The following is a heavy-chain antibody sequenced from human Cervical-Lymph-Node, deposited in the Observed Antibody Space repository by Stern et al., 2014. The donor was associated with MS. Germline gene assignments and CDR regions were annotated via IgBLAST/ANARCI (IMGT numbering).Heavy chain of an antibody. CDR2: INPNSGGP. CDR1: GYTFTGYY. Sequence: QVQLGQSGAEVKKPGASVKVSCKASGYTFTGYYMHWVRQAPGQGLEWMGWINPNSGGPNYAQKFQGWVTMTRDTSLRTAHMEPGRLRSDDTAVYYCARGPALLPDSSGYYSRTLNGFNYWGQGTLVTVSS. D-gene: IGHD3-22*01. V-gene: IGHV1-2*04. CDR3: ARGPALLPDSSGYYSRTLNGFNY. J-gene: IGHJ4*02.